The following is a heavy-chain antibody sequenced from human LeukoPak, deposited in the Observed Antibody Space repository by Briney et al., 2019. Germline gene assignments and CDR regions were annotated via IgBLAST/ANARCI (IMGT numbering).Heavy chain of an antibody. D-gene: IGHD5-24*01. CDR2: FDSEDGET. CDR1: GYTLTELS. CDR3: ATTDGWAQGGAFDI. Sequence: ASVKVSCKVSGYTLTELSMHWVRQAPGKGLEWMGGFDSEDGETIYAQKFQGRVTMTEDTSTDTAYMELSSLRSEDTAVYYCATTDGWAQGGAFDIWGQGTMVTVSS. J-gene: IGHJ3*02. V-gene: IGHV1-24*01.